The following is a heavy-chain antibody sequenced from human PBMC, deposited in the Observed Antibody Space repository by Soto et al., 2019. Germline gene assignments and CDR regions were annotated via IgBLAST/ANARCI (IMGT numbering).Heavy chain of an antibody. J-gene: IGHJ4*02. D-gene: IGHD2-21*02. V-gene: IGHV1-2*02. CDR1: GYTFITYY. Sequence: GATSKVSCKPSGYTFITYYMHCGGQDPGQGFEWMGRISTERGGTNYAQNFHGRVSITWGTSLKTAYMELSSIMSDDTAGYYCARPPGYISDCHYFDLWGQGTLVTVSS. CDR2: ISTERGGT. CDR3: ARPPGYISDCHYFDL.